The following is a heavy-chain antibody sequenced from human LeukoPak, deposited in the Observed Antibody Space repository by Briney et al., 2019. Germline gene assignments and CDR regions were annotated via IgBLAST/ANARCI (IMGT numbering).Heavy chain of an antibody. J-gene: IGHJ4*02. CDR2: TNPNSGIT. Sequence: ASVKVSCKASGYTFTSYDINWVRQATGQELEWMGWTNPNSGITGYAQKFQGRVTMTRNTSISTAYMELSSLRSEDTAVYYCARDARQGQNFDYWGQGTLVTVSS. CDR1: GYTFTSYD. CDR3: ARDARQGQNFDY. V-gene: IGHV1-8*01.